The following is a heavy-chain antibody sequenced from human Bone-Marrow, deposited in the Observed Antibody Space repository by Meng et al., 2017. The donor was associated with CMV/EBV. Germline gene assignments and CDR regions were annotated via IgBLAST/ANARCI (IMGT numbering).Heavy chain of an antibody. V-gene: IGHV1-18*01. CDR1: GYTFTSYG. CDR3: ARDQGTNRDDFWSGLGVYYYYGMDV. J-gene: IGHJ6*02. D-gene: IGHD3-3*01. Sequence: ASVKVSCKASGYTFTSYGISWVRQAPGQGLEWMGWISAYNGNTNYAQKIQGRVTMTTDTSTSTAYMELRSLRSDDTAVYYCARDQGTNRDDFWSGLGVYYYYGMDVWGQGTTVTVSS. CDR2: ISAYNGNT.